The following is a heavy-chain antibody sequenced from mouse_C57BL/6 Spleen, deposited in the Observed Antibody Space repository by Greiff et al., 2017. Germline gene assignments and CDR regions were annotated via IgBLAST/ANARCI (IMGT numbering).Heavy chain of an antibody. V-gene: IGHV1-61*01. Sequence: QVQLQQPGAELVRPGSSVKLSCKASGYTFTSYWMDWVKQRPGQGLEWIGNIYPSDSETHYNQKFKDKATLTVDQSSSTAYMQLSSLTSEDSAVYYCATYGNYEDYAMGYWGQGTSVTVSS. J-gene: IGHJ4*01. CDR2: IYPSDSET. CDR1: GYTFTSYW. D-gene: IGHD2-1*01. CDR3: ATYGNYEDYAMGY.